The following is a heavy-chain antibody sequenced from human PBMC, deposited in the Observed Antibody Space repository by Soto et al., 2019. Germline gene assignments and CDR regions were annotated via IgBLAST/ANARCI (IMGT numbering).Heavy chain of an antibody. J-gene: IGHJ6*02. Sequence: PSETLSLICAVYGGSFSGYYWSWIRQPPGKGLEWIGEINHSGSTNYNPSLKSRVTISVDTSKNQFSLKLSSVTAADTAVYYCARQPIAAAGTVCKVGTCYYYGMDVWGQGTTVTVSS. CDR2: INHSGST. CDR1: GGSFSGYY. D-gene: IGHD6-13*01. V-gene: IGHV4-34*01. CDR3: ARQPIAAAGTVCKVGTCYYYGMDV.